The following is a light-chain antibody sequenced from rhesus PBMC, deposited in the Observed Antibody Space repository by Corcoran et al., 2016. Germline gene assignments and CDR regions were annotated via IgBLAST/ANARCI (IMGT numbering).Light chain of an antibody. CDR3: QQSINSPYT. Sequence: DTLLTQSPASLAVSAGQRATITCRASESVNFLGVNLIHWYQQRPGQPPELLISQTSRKATGVPARFICSRSGTDFTLTINPVEPDDAADYYCQQSINSPYTFGQGTTVEIQ. J-gene: IGKJ2*01. CDR1: ESVNFLGVNL. CDR2: QTS. V-gene: IGKV7-13*01.